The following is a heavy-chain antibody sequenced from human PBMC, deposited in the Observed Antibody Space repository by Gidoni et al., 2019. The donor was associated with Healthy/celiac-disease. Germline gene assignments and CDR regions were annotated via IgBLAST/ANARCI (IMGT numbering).Heavy chain of an antibody. J-gene: IGHJ3*02. D-gene: IGHD3-10*01. CDR3: AKGWNYGSGSYYTDALDI. V-gene: IGHV3-23*01. CDR2: SSGSGGST. CDR1: GFTFSSFH. Sequence: VQLLQSGGGLVQHGGSLRLSCAASGFTFSSFHVSWVRQAPGKGVEWVSASSGSGGSTYYADSVKGRFTVSRDNSKNTLYLQMNSLRAEDTAVYYCAKGWNYGSGSYYTDALDIWGQGTMVTVSS.